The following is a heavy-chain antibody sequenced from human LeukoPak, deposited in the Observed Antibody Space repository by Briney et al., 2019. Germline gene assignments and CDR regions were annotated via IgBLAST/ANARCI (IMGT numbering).Heavy chain of an antibody. J-gene: IGHJ4*02. CDR2: ISSNGGST. CDR3: ARDPSNSSGWRAFLDY. D-gene: IGHD6-19*01. V-gene: IGHV3-64*01. Sequence: GGSLRLSCAASGFTFSSYAMHWVRQAPGKGLEYVSAISSNGGSTYYANSVKGRFTISRDNSKNTLYLQMGSLRAEDMAVYYCARDPSNSSGWRAFLDYWGQGTLVTVSS. CDR1: GFTFSSYA.